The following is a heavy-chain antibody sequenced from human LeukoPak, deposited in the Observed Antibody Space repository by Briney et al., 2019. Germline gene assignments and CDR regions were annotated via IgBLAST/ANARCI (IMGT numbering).Heavy chain of an antibody. CDR3: AKVLIGSQDY. D-gene: IGHD1-26*01. J-gene: IGHJ4*02. CDR2: IGGGGENT. V-gene: IGHV3-23*01. Sequence: GGSLRLSCAASGXTFSSYAMSWVRQAPGKGLEWLSTIGGGGENTYYADSVRGRFTISRDNSKNTVYLQMKSLRAEDTAVYFCAKVLIGSQDYWGQGTLVTVSS. CDR1: GXTFSSYA.